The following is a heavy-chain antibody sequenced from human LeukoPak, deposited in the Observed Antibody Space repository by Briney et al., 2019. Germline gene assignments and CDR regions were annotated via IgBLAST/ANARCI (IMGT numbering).Heavy chain of an antibody. J-gene: IGHJ5*02. D-gene: IGHD6-13*01. CDR3: ARDRIAARWFDP. V-gene: IGHV3-48*03. Sequence: GGSLRLSCAASGFTFSSYEMNWVRQAPGKGLKWVSYISSSGSTIYYADSVKGRFTISRDNAKNSLYLQMNSLRAEDTAVYYCARDRIAARWFDPWGQGTLVTVSS. CDR1: GFTFSSYE. CDR2: ISSSGSTI.